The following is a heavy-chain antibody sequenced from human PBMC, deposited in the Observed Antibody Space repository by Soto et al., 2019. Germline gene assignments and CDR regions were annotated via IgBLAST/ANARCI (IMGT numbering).Heavy chain of an antibody. CDR2: IYYSGST. CDR3: ARGMVGMDAFDI. Sequence: QVQLQESGPGLVKPSETLSLTCTVSGGSISSYYWSWIRQPPGKGLEWIGYIYYSGSTNYNPSLKRRVTISVDTSKNQFSLKLSSVTAADTAVYYCARGMVGMDAFDIWGQGTMVTVSS. D-gene: IGHD2-15*01. V-gene: IGHV4-59*01. CDR1: GGSISSYY. J-gene: IGHJ3*02.